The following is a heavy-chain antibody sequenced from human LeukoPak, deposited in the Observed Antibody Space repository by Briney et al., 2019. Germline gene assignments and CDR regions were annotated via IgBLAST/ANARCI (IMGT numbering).Heavy chain of an antibody. D-gene: IGHD3-22*01. CDR1: GFTFSSYW. CDR2: IKQDGSEK. CDR3: ETSGLYYYDSSGYLDDY. J-gene: IGHJ4*02. V-gene: IGHV3-7*01. Sequence: GGSLRLSCAASGFTFSSYWMSWVRQAPGKGLEWVANIKQDGSEKYYVDAVKGRFTISRDNDKNSLYLQMNSLRAEDTAVYYCETSGLYYYDSSGYLDDYWGQGTLVTVSS.